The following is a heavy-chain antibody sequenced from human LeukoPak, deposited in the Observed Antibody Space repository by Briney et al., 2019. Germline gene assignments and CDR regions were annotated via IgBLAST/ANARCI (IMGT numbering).Heavy chain of an antibody. CDR1: GVPISSYY. D-gene: IGHD3-22*01. CDR2: IYYSGST. V-gene: IGHV4-59*01. CDR3: ARGPYYYDSSGYYYRY. J-gene: IGHJ4*02. Sequence: PSETLSLTCTVSGVPISSYYWSWIRQPPGKALEWIGYIYYSGSTNYNPSLKSRVTISVDTSKSQFSLKLTSVTAADTAVYYCARGPYYYDSSGYYYRYWGQGTLVTVSS.